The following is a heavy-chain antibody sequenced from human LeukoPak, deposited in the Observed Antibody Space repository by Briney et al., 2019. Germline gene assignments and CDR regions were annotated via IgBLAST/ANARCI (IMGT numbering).Heavy chain of an antibody. D-gene: IGHD3-22*01. Sequence: SVKVSCKASGGTFSRYGISWVRQAPGQGLEWMGGIIPLFGTPKYAQKFQGRVTITADESTSTAYMELSSLRFEDTAVYYCAREWTYESSGYFYYYWGQGTLVTVSS. V-gene: IGHV1-69*01. CDR3: AREWTYESSGYFYYY. CDR1: GGTFSRYG. J-gene: IGHJ4*02. CDR2: IIPLFGTP.